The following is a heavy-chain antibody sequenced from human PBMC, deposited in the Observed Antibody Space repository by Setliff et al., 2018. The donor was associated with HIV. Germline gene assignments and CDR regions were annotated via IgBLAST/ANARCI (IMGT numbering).Heavy chain of an antibody. CDR1: GGSISSYY. J-gene: IGHJ6*03. Sequence: SETLSLTCTVSGGSISSYYWSWIRQPPGKGLEWIGYIYFSGSTYYNPSLKSRVTISVDTSKNQFSLKVSSVTAADTAVYYCARARGGCGSTSCPEAYYYYYMDVWGKGTSVTVSS. CDR2: IYFSGST. CDR3: ARARGGCGSTSCPEAYYYYYMDV. V-gene: IGHV4-4*08. D-gene: IGHD2-2*01.